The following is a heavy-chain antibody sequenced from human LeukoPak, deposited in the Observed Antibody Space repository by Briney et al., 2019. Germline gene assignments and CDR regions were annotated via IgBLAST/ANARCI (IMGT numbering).Heavy chain of an antibody. Sequence: GESLKISCKGSGYSLTSYWIGWVRPMPGKGLEWMGIIYPGDSDTRYSPSFQGQVTISADKSISTAYLQWSSLKASDTAMYYCARGRYCGGDCYPFGYFDYWGQGTLVTVSS. J-gene: IGHJ4*02. CDR1: GYSLTSYW. CDR3: ARGRYCGGDCYPFGYFDY. V-gene: IGHV5-51*01. D-gene: IGHD2-21*02. CDR2: IYPGDSDT.